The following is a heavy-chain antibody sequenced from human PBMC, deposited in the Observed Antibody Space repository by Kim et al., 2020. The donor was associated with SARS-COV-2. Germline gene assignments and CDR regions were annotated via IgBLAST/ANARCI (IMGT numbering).Heavy chain of an antibody. CDR2: INPSGGST. D-gene: IGHD1-26*01. J-gene: IGHJ3*02. CDR3: ARADIVGATNDAFDI. CDR1: GYTFTSYY. Sequence: ASVKVSCKASGYTFTSYYMHWVRQAPGQGLEWMGIINPSGGSTSYAQKFQGRVTMTRDTSTSTVYMELSSLRSEDTAVYYCARADIVGATNDAFDIWGQGTMVTVSS. V-gene: IGHV1-46*01.